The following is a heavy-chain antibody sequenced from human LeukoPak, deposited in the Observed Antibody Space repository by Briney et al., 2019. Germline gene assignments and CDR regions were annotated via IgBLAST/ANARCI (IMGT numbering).Heavy chain of an antibody. Sequence: GGCLRLSCAASGFTFSSYGMHWVRQAPGKGLEWVAVISYDGSNKYYADSVKGRFTISRDNSKNTLYLQMNSLRAEDTAVYYCAKDTGSGWYYFDYWGQGTLVTVSS. V-gene: IGHV3-30*18. J-gene: IGHJ4*02. CDR1: GFTFSSYG. CDR3: AKDTGSGWYYFDY. CDR2: ISYDGSNK. D-gene: IGHD6-19*01.